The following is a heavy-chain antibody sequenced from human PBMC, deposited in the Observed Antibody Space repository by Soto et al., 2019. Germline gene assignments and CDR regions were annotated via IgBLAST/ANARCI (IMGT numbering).Heavy chain of an antibody. CDR2: ISGSGGST. CDR3: AKGIAARPEDYYYYGMDV. D-gene: IGHD6-6*01. J-gene: IGHJ6*02. Sequence: EVQLVESGGGLVQPGGSLRLSCAASGFTFSSYAMSWVRQAPGKGLEWVSAISGSGGSTYYADSVKGRFTISRDNSKNTLYLQMNSLRAEDTAVYYCAKGIAARPEDYYYYGMDVWGQGTTVTVSS. V-gene: IGHV3-23*04. CDR1: GFTFSSYA.